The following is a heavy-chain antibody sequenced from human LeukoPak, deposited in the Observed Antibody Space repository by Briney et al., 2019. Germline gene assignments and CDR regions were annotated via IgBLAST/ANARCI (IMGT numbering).Heavy chain of an antibody. Sequence: GGSLRLSCAASGFTFSSYSMNWVRQAPGKGLEWVSSISSGSSYIYYADLVKGRFTISRDNAKNSLHLQMNSLRAEDTAVYYCARDHYDSSGYYLFDYWGQGTLVTVSS. J-gene: IGHJ4*02. D-gene: IGHD3-22*01. CDR2: ISSGSSYI. CDR1: GFTFSSYS. CDR3: ARDHYDSSGYYLFDY. V-gene: IGHV3-21*01.